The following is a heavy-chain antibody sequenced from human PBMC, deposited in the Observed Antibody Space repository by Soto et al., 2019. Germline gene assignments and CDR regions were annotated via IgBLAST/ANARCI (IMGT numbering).Heavy chain of an antibody. D-gene: IGHD1-26*01. CDR2: IYYSGGT. Sequence: SETLSLTCTVSGGSISNSYYYWGWIRQPPGKGLEWIGSIYYSGGTYYSPSLKSRVTMSVDTSKNQFSLKLSSVTAADTAVYYCARPSGSYLYYFDYWGQGTLVTVSS. V-gene: IGHV4-39*01. CDR3: ARPSGSYLYYFDY. J-gene: IGHJ4*02. CDR1: GGSISNSYYY.